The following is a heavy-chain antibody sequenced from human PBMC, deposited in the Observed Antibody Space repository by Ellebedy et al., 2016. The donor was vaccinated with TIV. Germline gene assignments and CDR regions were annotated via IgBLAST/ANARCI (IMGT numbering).Heavy chain of an antibody. V-gene: IGHV4-59*01. J-gene: IGHJ4*02. Sequence: MPSETLSLTCTVSGGSISPYYWSRIRQPPGKGLEWIGYIYYSGSTNYNPSLKSRVTISVDTSKNQFSLKLSSVTAADTAVYYCARDRFGSRYYFDYWGQGTLVTVSS. D-gene: IGHD3-10*01. CDR2: IYYSGST. CDR3: ARDRFGSRYYFDY. CDR1: GGSISPYY.